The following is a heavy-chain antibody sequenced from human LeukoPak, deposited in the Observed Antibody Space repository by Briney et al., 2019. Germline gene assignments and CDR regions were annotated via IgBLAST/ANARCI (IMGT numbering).Heavy chain of an antibody. Sequence: GGSLRLSCAASGFSFTNFWMSWVRQAPGRGLEWVANIHPEGNEKYHVESVKGRFTISRDNTKNLLFLQMNGLRVEDTAVYYCARGDAFSGDHWGQGTLVTVSS. CDR1: GFSFTNFW. CDR2: IHPEGNEK. J-gene: IGHJ4*02. CDR3: ARGDAFSGDH. V-gene: IGHV3-7*04.